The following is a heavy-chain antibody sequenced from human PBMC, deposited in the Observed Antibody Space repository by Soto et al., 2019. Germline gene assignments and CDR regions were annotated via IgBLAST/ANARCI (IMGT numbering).Heavy chain of an antibody. Sequence: SVKVSCKASGGTFSSYAISWVRQAPGQGLEWMGGIIPIFGTANYAQKFQGRVTITADESTSTAYMGLSSLRSEDTAVYYCASWVPHTYYYDSSGYYGSDYWGQGTLVTVS. J-gene: IGHJ4*02. CDR1: GGTFSSYA. D-gene: IGHD3-22*01. V-gene: IGHV1-69*13. CDR2: IIPIFGTA. CDR3: ASWVPHTYYYDSSGYYGSDY.